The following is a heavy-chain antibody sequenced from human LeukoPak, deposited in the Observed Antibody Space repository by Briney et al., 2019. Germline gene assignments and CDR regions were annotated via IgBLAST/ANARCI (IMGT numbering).Heavy chain of an antibody. CDR1: GFTFSSYW. J-gene: IGHJ6*03. V-gene: IGHV3-74*01. CDR2: INSDGSST. Sequence: TGGSLRLSCAAYGFTFSSYWMHWVRQAPGKGLVWVSRINSDGSSTSYADSVKGRFTISRNNAKNTLYLQMNSLRAEDTAVYYCASPLGYCSSTSCWGYYMDVWGKGTTVTVSS. CDR3: ASPLGYCSSTSCWGYYMDV. D-gene: IGHD2-2*01.